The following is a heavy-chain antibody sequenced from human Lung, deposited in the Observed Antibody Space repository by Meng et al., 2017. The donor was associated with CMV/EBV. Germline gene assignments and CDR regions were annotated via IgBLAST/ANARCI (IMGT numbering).Heavy chain of an antibody. CDR2: ISSSSSYI. CDR3: ARERTQDDFWSGYCFDY. J-gene: IGHJ4*02. CDR1: GFTFSSYS. V-gene: IGHV3-21*01. D-gene: IGHD3-3*01. Sequence: SCAASGFTFSSYSMNWVRQAPGKGLEWVSSISSSSSYIYYADSVKGRFTISRDNAKNSLYLQMNSLRAEDTAVYYCARERTQDDFWSGYCFDYWGRGTLVTVSS.